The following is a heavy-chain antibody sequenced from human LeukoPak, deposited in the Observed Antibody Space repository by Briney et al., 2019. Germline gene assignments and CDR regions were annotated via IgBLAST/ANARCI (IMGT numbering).Heavy chain of an antibody. CDR1: GTTFDSHY. J-gene: IGHJ4*02. V-gene: IGHV3-7*01. CDR3: ASAAGWESAY. CDR2: INQDGSEK. D-gene: IGHD1-26*01. Sequence: GGSLRLSCAASGTTFDSHYMTWVRRTPEKGLEWEANINQDGSEKNYVDSVKGRFTISRDNAKKSLYLQMNSLRAEDTAVYYCASAAGWESAYWGQGTLVTVSS.